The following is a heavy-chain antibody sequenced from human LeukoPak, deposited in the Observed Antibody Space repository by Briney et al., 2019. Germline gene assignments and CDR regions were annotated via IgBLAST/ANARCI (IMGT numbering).Heavy chain of an antibody. CDR2: IYHGDSDT. Sequence: LQISSRAAGDSSTSCWIGCVRQMPRKNLEWMGIIYHGDSDTRYSPSFQGQVTISADKSISTAYLQWSSLKASDTAMYYCARQGARGWIDYWGQGTLVTVSS. D-gene: IGHD6-19*01. CDR1: GDSSTSCW. J-gene: IGHJ4*02. V-gene: IGHV5-51*01. CDR3: ARQGARGWIDY.